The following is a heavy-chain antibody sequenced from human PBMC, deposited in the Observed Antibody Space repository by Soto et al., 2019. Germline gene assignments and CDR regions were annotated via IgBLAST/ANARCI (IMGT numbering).Heavy chain of an antibody. D-gene: IGHD6-19*01. CDR3: ATVGGSSGWYDWFDP. J-gene: IGHJ5*02. CDR2: IYYSGST. V-gene: IGHV4-31*03. Sequence: QVQLQESGPGLVKPSQTLSLTCTVSGGSISSGGYYWSWIRQHPGKGLEWIGYIYYSGSTYYNPSLKRRVTISVDTSKNQFSLKLSSVTAADTAVYYCATVGGSSGWYDWFDPWGQGTLVTVSS. CDR1: GGSISSGGYY.